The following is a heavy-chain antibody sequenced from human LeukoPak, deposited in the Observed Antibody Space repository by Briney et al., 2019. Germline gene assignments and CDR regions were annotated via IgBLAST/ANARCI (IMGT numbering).Heavy chain of an antibody. J-gene: IGHJ4*02. D-gene: IGHD4-23*01. CDR3: ARGRGNSITYYFDY. Sequence: SETLSLTFAVYGGSFRGYTWSWIRQPPGKGLEWIGEINHSGSTYYNPSLKSRVTISVDTSKNQFSLKLSSVTAADTAVYYCARGRGNSITYYFDYWGQGTLVTVSS. CDR2: INHSGST. CDR1: GGSFRGYT. V-gene: IGHV4-34*01.